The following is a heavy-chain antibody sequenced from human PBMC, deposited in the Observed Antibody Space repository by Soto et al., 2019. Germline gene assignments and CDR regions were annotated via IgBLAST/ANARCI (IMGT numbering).Heavy chain of an antibody. J-gene: IGHJ4*02. CDR1: GYRFTNYW. V-gene: IGHV5-51*01. CDR2: IYPGDSDT. Sequence: PGESLKISCKGSGYRFTNYWIGWVRQMPGKGLEWMGIIYPGDSDTRYSPSFQGQVTISADKSTNTSYLQWTSLKASDTAIYYCARQDGSAWPFDYWGQGTLVTVSS. D-gene: IGHD6-25*01. CDR3: ARQDGSAWPFDY.